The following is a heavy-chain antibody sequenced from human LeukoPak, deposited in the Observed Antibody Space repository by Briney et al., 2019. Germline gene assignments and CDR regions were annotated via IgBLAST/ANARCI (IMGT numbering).Heavy chain of an antibody. CDR2: IIPIFGTA. J-gene: IGHJ4*02. V-gene: IGHV1-69*06. D-gene: IGHD3-10*01. CDR1: GGTFSSYA. CDR3: ARDLEVRGVMIDY. Sequence: SVKVSCKASGGTFSSYAISWVRQAPGQGLEWMGGIIPIFGTANYAQKFQGRVTITADKSTSTAYMELSSLRCEDTAVYYCARDLEVRGVMIDYWGQGTLVTVSS.